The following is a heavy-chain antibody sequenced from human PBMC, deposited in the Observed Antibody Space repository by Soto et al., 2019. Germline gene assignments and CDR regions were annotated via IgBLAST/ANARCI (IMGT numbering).Heavy chain of an antibody. CDR1: GFTVNSNY. CDR3: ASSQLWSRDY. J-gene: IGHJ4*02. Sequence: EVQLVESGGGLIQPGGSLRLSCAASGFTVNSNYMSWVRQGPGKGLEWVSVIYSGGTTYYADSVKGRFTISRDNSKTTLYFQMNSLRAEDTAVYYCASSQLWSRDYWGQGTLVTVSS. V-gene: IGHV3-53*01. D-gene: IGHD3-10*01. CDR2: IYSGGTT.